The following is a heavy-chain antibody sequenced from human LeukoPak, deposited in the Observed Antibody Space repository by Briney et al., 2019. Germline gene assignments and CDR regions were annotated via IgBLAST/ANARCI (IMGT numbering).Heavy chain of an antibody. J-gene: IGHJ4*02. Sequence: AASVKVSCKVSGYTLTELPMHWVRQAPGKGLEWMGGFDPEDGETIYAQKFQGRVTMTEDTSTDTAYMELSSPRSEDTAVYYCATVLEGVVGYFDYWGQGTLVTVSS. CDR1: GYTLTELP. V-gene: IGHV1-24*01. CDR2: FDPEDGET. CDR3: ATVLEGVVGYFDY. D-gene: IGHD3-3*01.